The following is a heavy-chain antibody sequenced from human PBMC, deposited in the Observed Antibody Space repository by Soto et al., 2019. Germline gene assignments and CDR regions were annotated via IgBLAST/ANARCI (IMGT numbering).Heavy chain of an antibody. CDR1: GGSISSGGYY. CDR3: ARAVRGYSGYDSPLIDY. V-gene: IGHV4-31*03. D-gene: IGHD5-12*01. J-gene: IGHJ4*02. CDR2: IYYSGST. Sequence: SETLSLTCTVSGGSISSGGYYWSWIRQHPGKGLEWIGYIYYSGSTYYNPSLKSRVTISVDTSKNQFSLKLSSVTAADTAVYYCARAVRGYSGYDSPLIDYWGQGTLVTVSS.